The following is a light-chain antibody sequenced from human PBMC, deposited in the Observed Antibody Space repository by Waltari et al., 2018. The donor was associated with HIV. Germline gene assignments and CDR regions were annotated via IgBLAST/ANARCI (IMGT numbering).Light chain of an antibody. CDR1: SNDVGSSKY. CDR3: GAWDSSLSAYV. V-gene: IGLV2-14*03. CDR2: DVS. J-gene: IGLJ1*01. Sequence: QSALTQPASVSGSPGQSITISCTGTSNDVGSSKYVSWHQQHPGEAPKLIIHDVSDRPSGISNRFSGSKSGTSATLGITRLQTGDEADYYCGAWDSSLSAYVFGTGTDVTVL.